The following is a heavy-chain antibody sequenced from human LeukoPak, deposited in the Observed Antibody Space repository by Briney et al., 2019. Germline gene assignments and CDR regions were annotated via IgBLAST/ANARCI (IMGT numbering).Heavy chain of an antibody. CDR2: IHYSGTI. V-gene: IGHV4-59*01. D-gene: IGHD6-19*01. Sequence: PSETLSLTCSVSVGSIRSYYWSWIRQSPGKGLEWIGYIHYSGTINYNPSLKSRFTMSVDTSKNQFSLKVTSVTAADTAVYCCAKNGLGSGWFESWFDPWGQGTLVTVSS. CDR1: VGSIRSYY. J-gene: IGHJ5*02. CDR3: AKNGLGSGWFESWFDP.